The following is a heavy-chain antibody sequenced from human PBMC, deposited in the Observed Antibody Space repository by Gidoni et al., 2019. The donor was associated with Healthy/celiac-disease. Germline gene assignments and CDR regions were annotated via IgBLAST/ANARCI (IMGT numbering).Heavy chain of an antibody. CDR2: IIPIFGTA. CDR1: GGTFSSYA. D-gene: IGHD3-3*01. Sequence: QVQLVQSGAEVKKPGSSVKVSCKASGGTFSSYAISWVRQAPGQGLEWMGGIIPIFGTANYAQKFQGRVTITADESTSTAYMELSSLRSEDTAVYYCARDPNYDFWSGYYYYYYGMDVWGQGTTVTVSS. CDR3: ARDPNYDFWSGYYYYYYGMDV. V-gene: IGHV1-69*01. J-gene: IGHJ6*02.